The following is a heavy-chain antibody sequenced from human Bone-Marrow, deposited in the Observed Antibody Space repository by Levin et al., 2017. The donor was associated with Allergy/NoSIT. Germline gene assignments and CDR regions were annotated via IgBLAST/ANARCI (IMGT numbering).Heavy chain of an antibody. D-gene: IGHD2-2*01. Sequence: GESLKISCAASGFTFSSYSMNWVRQAPGKGLEWVSSISSSSSYIYYADSVKGRFTISRDNAKNSLYLQMNSLRAEDTAVYYCARDPDIVVVPAAMRGAFDIWGQGTMVTVSS. CDR1: GFTFSSYS. V-gene: IGHV3-21*01. CDR2: ISSSSSYI. J-gene: IGHJ3*02. CDR3: ARDPDIVVVPAAMRGAFDI.